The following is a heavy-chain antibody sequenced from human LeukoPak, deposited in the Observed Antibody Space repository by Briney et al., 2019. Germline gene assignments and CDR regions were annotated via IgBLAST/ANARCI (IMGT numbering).Heavy chain of an antibody. CDR1: GGTFSSYA. D-gene: IGHD2-2*01. CDR3: ARARAVVPAAVYYYYYMDV. Sequence: GASVKVSCKASGGTFSSYAISWVRQAPGQGLEWMGGIIPIFGTANYAQKFQGRVTITTDEPTSTAYMELSSLRSEDTAVYYCARARAVVPAAVYYYYYMDVWGKGTTVTVSS. CDR2: IIPIFGTA. V-gene: IGHV1-69*05. J-gene: IGHJ6*03.